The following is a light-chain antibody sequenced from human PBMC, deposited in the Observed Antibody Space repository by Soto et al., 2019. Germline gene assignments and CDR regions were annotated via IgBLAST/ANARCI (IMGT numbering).Light chain of an antibody. Sequence: EIVLTQSPGTLSLSPGERATLSCRASQSVSSNYLAWFQQKPGQAPRLLIYGASSRATGIPDRFSGSGSGTDFTLTISRLEPEDLAVYYCQQYGSSPTTFGQGTKLEIK. CDR2: GAS. CDR1: QSVSSNY. CDR3: QQYGSSPTT. J-gene: IGKJ2*01. V-gene: IGKV3-20*01.